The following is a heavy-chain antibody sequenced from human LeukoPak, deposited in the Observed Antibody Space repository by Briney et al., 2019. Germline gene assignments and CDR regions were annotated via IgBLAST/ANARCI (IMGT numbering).Heavy chain of an antibody. CDR2: ISSSGHTT. V-gene: IGHV3-48*02. Sequence: GGSLRLSCDASGFIFDNYAMSWVRQAPGKGLEWLSYISSSGHTTYYADSVKGRFTISRDNAENSLYLQMNSLTDEDTAVYYCARGALPSRHDFWGGYYRNLHYLDYWGQGTLVTVSS. D-gene: IGHD3-3*01. CDR3: ARGALPSRHDFWGGYYRNLHYLDY. J-gene: IGHJ4*02. CDR1: GFIFDNYA.